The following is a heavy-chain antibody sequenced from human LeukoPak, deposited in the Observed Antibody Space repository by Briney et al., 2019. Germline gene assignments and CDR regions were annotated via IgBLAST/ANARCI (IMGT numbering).Heavy chain of an antibody. J-gene: IGHJ4*02. CDR2: IWYDGSNK. CDR1: GFTFNRYR. D-gene: IGHD3-9*01. CDR3: ARDLRYSFDY. Sequence: PGGSLRLSCAASGFTFNRYRMHWVRQAPGKGLEWVAVIWYDGSNKYYADSVKGRFTISRDNSKNTLYLQMNSLRAEDTAVYYCARDLRYSFDYWGQGTLVTVSS. V-gene: IGHV3-33*08.